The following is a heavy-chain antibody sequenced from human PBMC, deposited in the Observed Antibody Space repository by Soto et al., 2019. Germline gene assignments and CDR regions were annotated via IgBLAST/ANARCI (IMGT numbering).Heavy chain of an antibody. CDR3: ATLYYDLYIPYAFDI. CDR2: INPDSGGT. V-gene: IGHV1-2*02. J-gene: IGHJ3*02. D-gene: IGHD3-3*01. Sequence: ASEKSSSKASGYHFTDPYMHWVRQAPGQGLEWMGWINPDSGGTNYAQKFQGRDTMTRDTSISTGYMELSRLTSDDTAVYYCATLYYDLYIPYAFDIWREVTMVTVSS. CDR1: GYHFTDPY.